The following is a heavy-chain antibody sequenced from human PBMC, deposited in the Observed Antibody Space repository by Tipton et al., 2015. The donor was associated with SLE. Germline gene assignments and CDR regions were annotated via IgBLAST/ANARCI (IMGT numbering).Heavy chain of an antibody. J-gene: IGHJ6*03. CDR1: GDSISSDSAT. V-gene: IGHV6-1*01. CDR2: TYYKSQESQWNH. CDR3: AREATAIEVRYYYHYDMDV. D-gene: IGHD5-18*01. Sequence: VKPSQTISLTCVISGDSISSDSATWNWVRQSPSRGLEWLARTYYKSQESQWNHDYAVFVESRIKIVPTTLNNQVSLHLSSVSPEDAAVYYCAREATAIEVRYYYHYDMDVWGKGTTVTISS.